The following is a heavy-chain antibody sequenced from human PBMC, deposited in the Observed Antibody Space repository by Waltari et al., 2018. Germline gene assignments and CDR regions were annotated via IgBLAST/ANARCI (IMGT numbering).Heavy chain of an antibody. D-gene: IGHD3-9*01. J-gene: IGHJ5*02. CDR1: GYTFTSYY. V-gene: IGHV1-46*01. Sequence: QVQLVQSGAEVKKPGASVKVSCKASGYTFTSYYMHWVRQAPGQGLEWMGIINPSGGSTSYAQKFQGRVTMTRDTSTSTVYMELGSLRSEDTAVYYCARAYYDILTGYYPDNNWFDPWGQGPLVTVSS. CDR2: INPSGGST. CDR3: ARAYYDILTGYYPDNNWFDP.